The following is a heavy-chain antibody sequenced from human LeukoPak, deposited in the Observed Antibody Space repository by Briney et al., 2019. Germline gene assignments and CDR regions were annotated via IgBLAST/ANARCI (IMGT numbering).Heavy chain of an antibody. D-gene: IGHD4-17*01. CDR3: ARGRGLRLYYGMDV. J-gene: IGHJ6*02. Sequence: SETLSLTCAVYGGSFRGYYWSWIRQPPGKGLEWIGEINHSGSTNYNPSLKSRVTISVDTSKNQFSLKLSSVTAADTAVYYCARGRGLRLYYGMDVWGQGTTVTVSS. CDR1: GGSFRGYY. V-gene: IGHV4-34*01. CDR2: INHSGST.